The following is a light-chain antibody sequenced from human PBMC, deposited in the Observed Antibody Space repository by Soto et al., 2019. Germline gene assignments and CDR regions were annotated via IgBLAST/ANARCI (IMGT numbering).Light chain of an antibody. CDR1: SSDVGGYNY. CDR2: DVS. Sequence: QSVLTQPASVSWSPGQSITISRTGTSSDVGGYNYVSWYQQHPGKAPKLVIYDVSNRPSGVSNRFSGSKSGNTASLTISGLQAEDEADYYCNSYTSSSTYVFGTGTKVTFL. CDR3: NSYTSSSTYV. J-gene: IGLJ1*01. V-gene: IGLV2-14*01.